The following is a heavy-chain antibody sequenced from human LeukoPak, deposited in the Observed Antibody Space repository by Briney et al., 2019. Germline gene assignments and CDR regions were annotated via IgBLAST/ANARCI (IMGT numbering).Heavy chain of an antibody. Sequence: PGGSLRLSCAASGFTFSDYYMTWIRQAPGKGLEWLSYISSRGTAIYYADSVKGRFTVSRDNARNSLYLQMSSLRADDTAVYYCARDLGGSWTTFDLWGQGTLVTVSS. CDR1: GFTFSDYY. CDR3: ARDLGGSWTTFDL. J-gene: IGHJ5*02. CDR2: ISSRGTAI. D-gene: IGHD2-15*01. V-gene: IGHV3-11*01.